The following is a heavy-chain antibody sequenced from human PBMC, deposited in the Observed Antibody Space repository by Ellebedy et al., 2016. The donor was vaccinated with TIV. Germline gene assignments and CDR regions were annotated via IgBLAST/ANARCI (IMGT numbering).Heavy chain of an antibody. CDR2: IYYSGST. Sequence: SETLSLXXTVSGGSISSYYWSWIRQPPGKGLEWIGYIYYSGSTNYNPSLKSRVTISVDTSKNQFSLKLSSVTAADTAVYYCARAGGYGESSFDYWGQGTLVTVSS. CDR3: ARAGGYGESSFDY. J-gene: IGHJ4*02. D-gene: IGHD4-17*01. CDR1: GGSISSYY. V-gene: IGHV4-59*01.